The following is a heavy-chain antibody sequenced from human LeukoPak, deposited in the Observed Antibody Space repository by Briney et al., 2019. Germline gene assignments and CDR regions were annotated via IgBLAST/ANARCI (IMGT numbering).Heavy chain of an antibody. V-gene: IGHV3-23*01. CDR2: ISGSGGST. J-gene: IGHJ6*02. D-gene: IGHD3-10*01. Sequence: GGSLGLSCAASGFTFSSYAMSWVRQAPGKGLEWVSAISGSGGSTYYADSVKGRFTISRDNSKNTLYLQMNSLRAEDTAVYYCARTRITMVRGVNHPHYYYYGMDVWGQGTTVTVSS. CDR3: ARTRITMVRGVNHPHYYYYGMDV. CDR1: GFTFSSYA.